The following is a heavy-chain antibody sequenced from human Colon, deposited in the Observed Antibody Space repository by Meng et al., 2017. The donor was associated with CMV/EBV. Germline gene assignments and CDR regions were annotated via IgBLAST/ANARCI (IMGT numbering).Heavy chain of an antibody. CDR3: ARDQDYGSGSCFDN. D-gene: IGHD3-10*01. J-gene: IGHJ4*02. Sequence: LSLTCAASGFTFSSYAMHWVRQAPGKGLEWVAGISHDGSNRFYADSVKGRLTISRDNSKNTLFLQMNSLRAEDTAVYYCARDQDYGSGSCFDNWGQGTLVTVSS. V-gene: IGHV3-30*04. CDR2: ISHDGSNR. CDR1: GFTFSSYA.